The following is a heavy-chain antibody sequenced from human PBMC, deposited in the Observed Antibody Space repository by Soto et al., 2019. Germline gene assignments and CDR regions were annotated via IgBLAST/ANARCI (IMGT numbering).Heavy chain of an antibody. J-gene: IGHJ4*02. CDR3: PRPHVRRGIIDY. CDR2: IDPSDSFT. D-gene: IGHD3-10*01. CDR1: GYNFACYW. Sequence: PGESLKISCKGSGYNFACYWIAWVRQLPGKGLEWMGRIDPSDSFTNYSPSFQGHVTISTDESFSTAYLQWSRLKVSDSAMYYCPRPHVRRGIIDYWGQGALVTVSS. V-gene: IGHV5-10-1*01.